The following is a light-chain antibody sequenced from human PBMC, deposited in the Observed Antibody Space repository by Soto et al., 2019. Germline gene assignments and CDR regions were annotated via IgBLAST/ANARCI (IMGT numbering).Light chain of an antibody. CDR2: SSS. CDR1: QTVSNN. Sequence: EIVMTQYPATLSVSPGERATLSCRASQTVSNNLAWYQQKPGQAPRLLFYSSSTRATGVPARFSGSRSATDFTLTISSLQSEDFAVYYWQQYNSWPLTFGGGTKVETK. J-gene: IGKJ4*01. V-gene: IGKV3-15*01. CDR3: QQYNSWPLT.